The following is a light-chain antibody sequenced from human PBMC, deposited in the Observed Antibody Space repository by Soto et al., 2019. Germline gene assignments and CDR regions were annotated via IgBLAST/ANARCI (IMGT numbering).Light chain of an antibody. CDR3: GTWDNGLSGVV. CDR2: DNN. V-gene: IGLV1-51*01. J-gene: IGLJ2*01. CDR1: SSNIGDNS. Sequence: QSVLTQPPSVSAAPGQKFTISCSGGSSNIGDNSVSWYQHLPGTAPKLVIYDNNKRPSGIPDRFSGSKSGTSSTLGITGLQTGDEADYYCGTWDNGLSGVVFGGGTKLTVL.